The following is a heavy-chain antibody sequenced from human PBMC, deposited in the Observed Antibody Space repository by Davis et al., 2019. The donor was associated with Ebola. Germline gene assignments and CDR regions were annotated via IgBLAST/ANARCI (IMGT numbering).Heavy chain of an antibody. CDR2: ISGNGGRT. CDR3: ARGDFYYGVDV. V-gene: IGHV3-23*01. Sequence: PGGSLRLSCGASGFTFTHHAMNWVRQAPGKGLEWVAVISGNGGRTYYADSVKGRFTISRDSSKNTVYLQMNNLRAEDTAVYYCARGDFYYGVDVWGQGTTVTVSS. CDR1: GFTFTHHA. J-gene: IGHJ6*02.